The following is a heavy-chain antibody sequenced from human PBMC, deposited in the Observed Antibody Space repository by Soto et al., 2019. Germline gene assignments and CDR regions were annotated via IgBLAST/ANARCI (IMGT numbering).Heavy chain of an antibody. CDR1: GDSVSSNSAA. CDR2: TYYRTRWYY. D-gene: IGHD5-12*01. CDR3: AIPGQYSGYENYYYYMDV. Sequence: PSQTLSLTCVISGDSVSSNSAAWNWIRQSPSRGLEWLGRTYYRTRWYYDYAVSVRSRITVNPDTSKNQFSLQLTSVTPEDTAVYYCAIPGQYSGYENYYYYMDVWGKGTTVTVPS. V-gene: IGHV6-1*01. J-gene: IGHJ6*03.